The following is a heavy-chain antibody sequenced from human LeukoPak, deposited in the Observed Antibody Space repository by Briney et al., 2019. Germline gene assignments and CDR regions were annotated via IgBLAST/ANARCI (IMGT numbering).Heavy chain of an antibody. CDR1: GYSFTSYW. CDR2: IYPGDSDT. J-gene: IGHJ4*02. CDR3: ARHTPVSFNYADY. Sequence: GESLKVSCKGSGYSFTSYWIGWVRQMPGKGLEWMGIIYPGDSDTRYSPSFQGQVTISADKSISTAYLQWGSLKASDTAMYYCARHTPVSFNYADYWGQGTLVTVSS. V-gene: IGHV5-51*01. D-gene: IGHD2-2*01.